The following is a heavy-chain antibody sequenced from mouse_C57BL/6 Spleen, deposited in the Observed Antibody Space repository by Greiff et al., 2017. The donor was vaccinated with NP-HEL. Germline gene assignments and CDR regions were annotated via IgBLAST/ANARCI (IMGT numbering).Heavy chain of an antibody. CDR1: GFTFSSYA. D-gene: IGHD1-1*01. V-gene: IGHV5-4*01. Sequence: DVMLVESGGGLVKPGGSLKLSCAASGFTFSSYAMSWVRQTPEKRLEWVATISDGGSYTSYPDNVKGRFTISRDNAKNNLYLQMSHLKSEDTAMYYCAREANYYGSSSYYAMDYWGQGTSVTVSS. CDR2: ISDGGSYT. J-gene: IGHJ4*01. CDR3: AREANYYGSSSYYAMDY.